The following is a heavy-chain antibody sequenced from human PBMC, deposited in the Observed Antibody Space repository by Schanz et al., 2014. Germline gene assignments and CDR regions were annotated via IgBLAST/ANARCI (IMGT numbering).Heavy chain of an antibody. CDR1: GFIFGSSV. CDR2: ITGASDHI. CDR3: AKDGPGGSGSYSADGDMDV. Sequence: EVQLLESGGGLIQPGGSLRLSCAASGFIFGSSVMAWVRQAPGKGLEWVSGITGASDHIDYAESVKGRFTISRDNSKNTLYLQMDSLRAEDTAVYYCAKDGPGGSGSYSADGDMDVWGQGTTVTVSS. V-gene: IGHV3-23*01. J-gene: IGHJ6*02. D-gene: IGHD3-10*01.